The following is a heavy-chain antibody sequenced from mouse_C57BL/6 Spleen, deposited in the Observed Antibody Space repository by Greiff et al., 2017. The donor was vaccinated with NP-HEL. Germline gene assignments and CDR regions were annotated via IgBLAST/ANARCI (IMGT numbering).Heavy chain of an antibody. Sequence: QVQLQQPGAELVKPGASVKLSCKASGYTFTSYWMQWVTQRPGQGLEWIGEIAPSDSYTHYNQKFKSKATLTVDTSSSTAYMQLSSLTSDDSAVYYCARSLNYYFDYWGQGTTLTVSS. J-gene: IGHJ2*01. D-gene: IGHD6-2*01. V-gene: IGHV1-50*01. CDR1: GYTFTSYW. CDR2: IAPSDSYT. CDR3: ARSLNYYFDY.